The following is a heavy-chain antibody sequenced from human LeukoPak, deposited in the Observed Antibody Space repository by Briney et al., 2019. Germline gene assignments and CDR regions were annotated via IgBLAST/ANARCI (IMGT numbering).Heavy chain of an antibody. CDR2: IYYSGST. CDR3: ARDLATAATADRAFDI. CDR1: GGSISRYY. Sequence: KPSETLSLTCTVSGGSISRYYWSWVRQSPGKGLEWIGYIYYSGSTNYNPSLKNRVTISVDTSKNQFSLKLSSVTAADTAVYYCARDLATAATADRAFDIWGPGTMVTVSS. J-gene: IGHJ3*02. D-gene: IGHD6-13*01. V-gene: IGHV4-59*01.